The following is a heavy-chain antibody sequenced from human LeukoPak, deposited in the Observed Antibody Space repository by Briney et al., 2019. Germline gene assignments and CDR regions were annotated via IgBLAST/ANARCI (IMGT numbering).Heavy chain of an antibody. J-gene: IGHJ6*02. D-gene: IGHD2-8*02. CDR1: GFTLNGYW. CDR2: IDPDGSIT. CDR3: TRVQAGRSGLMDI. Sequence: GGSLRLSCAASGFTLNGYWMHWVRQAPGEGLVWVSRIDPDGSITNYAESVKGRFTTSRDNAKNTMYLQMNSLRAEDTALYYCTRVQAGRSGLMDIWGRGTTVTVSS. V-gene: IGHV3-74*01.